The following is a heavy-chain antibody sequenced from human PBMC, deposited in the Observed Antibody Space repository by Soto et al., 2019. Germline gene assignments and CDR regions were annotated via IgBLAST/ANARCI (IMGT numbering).Heavy chain of an antibody. J-gene: IGHJ1*01. CDR1: GGTFSSNT. CDR2: IIPILAIT. V-gene: IGHV1-69*02. CDR3: ARGYCSGRSCYSEYFQH. D-gene: IGHD2-15*01. Sequence: QVQLVPSGAEVQNPGSSVKVYCKASGGTFSSNTINWVRQAPGQGLEWMGRIIPILAITNYAQKFQDRVTITADKSPSTAYMELSSLRSDDTAVYYCARGYCSGRSCYSEYFQHWGQGSLVTVSS.